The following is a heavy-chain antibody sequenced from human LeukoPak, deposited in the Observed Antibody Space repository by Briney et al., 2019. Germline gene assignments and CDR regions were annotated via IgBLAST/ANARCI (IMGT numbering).Heavy chain of an antibody. Sequence: SETLSLTCAVSGGSFTIYQWSWIRQSPGKGLEWIGDINRSGSTDYNPALRSRVFISMDTSKNQFSLQLSSVTAADTAVYYCARGGAADYWGQGTLVTVSS. J-gene: IGHJ4*02. D-gene: IGHD4/OR15-4a*01. CDR3: ARGGAADY. CDR2: INRSGST. CDR1: GGSFTIYQ. V-gene: IGHV4-34*01.